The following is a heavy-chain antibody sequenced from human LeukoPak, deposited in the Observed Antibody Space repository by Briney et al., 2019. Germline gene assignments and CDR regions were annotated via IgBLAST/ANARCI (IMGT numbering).Heavy chain of an antibody. J-gene: IGHJ4*02. CDR1: GFTFSSYA. CDR2: ISGSGGST. V-gene: IGHV3-23*01. CDR3: AKVPYGSGSSKRYFDY. D-gene: IGHD3-10*01. Sequence: GGSLRLYCAASGFTFSSYAMSWVRQAPGKGLEWVSAISGSGGSTYYADSVKGRFTISRDNSKNTLYLQMNSLRAEDTAVYYCAKVPYGSGSSKRYFDYWGQGTLVTVSS.